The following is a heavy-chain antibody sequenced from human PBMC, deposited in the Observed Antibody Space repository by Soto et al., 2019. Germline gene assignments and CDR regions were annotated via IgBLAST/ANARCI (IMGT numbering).Heavy chain of an antibody. CDR1: GFSFTSYA. CDR3: AREDGVVGSSSAFDH. V-gene: IGHV3-23*01. Sequence: EVQLLQSGGGLVRPGGSVRLSCVASGFSFTSYAMSWVRQAPGKGLEWLAGITNDADRTFYADSVKGRFTISRDNAKNSLYLQMNRLRAEDTAIYYCAREDGVVGSSSAFDHWGLGTLVTVSS. D-gene: IGHD1-26*01. J-gene: IGHJ4*02. CDR2: ITNDADRT.